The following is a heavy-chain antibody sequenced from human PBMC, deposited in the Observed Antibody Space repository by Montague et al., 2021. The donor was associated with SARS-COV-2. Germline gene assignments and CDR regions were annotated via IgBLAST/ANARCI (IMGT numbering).Heavy chain of an antibody. J-gene: IGHJ4*02. D-gene: IGHD1-26*01. Sequence: TLSLTCTVSGGSISNGGYYWSWIRQHPGKGLEWIGYIYYSGSTYYNPSLKSRVTISVDTSKNQFSLKLSSVTAADTAVYYCARDTRIVGATTRLDYWGQGTLVTVSS. V-gene: IGHV4-31*03. CDR3: ARDTRIVGATTRLDY. CDR1: GGSISNGGYY. CDR2: IYYSGST.